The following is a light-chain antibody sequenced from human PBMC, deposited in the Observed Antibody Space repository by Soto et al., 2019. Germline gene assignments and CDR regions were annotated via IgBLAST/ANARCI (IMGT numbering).Light chain of an antibody. CDR2: LGS. CDR1: QSLLHSNGYNY. J-gene: IGKJ1*01. Sequence: DIVMTQSPDSLPVTPGEPASISCRSSQSLLHSNGYNYLDWYLQKPGQSPQLLIYLGSNRASGVPDRFSGSGSGTDFTLKISRVEAEDVGVYYCMQALQTPRTFGQGTKVEIK. CDR3: MQALQTPRT. V-gene: IGKV2-28*01.